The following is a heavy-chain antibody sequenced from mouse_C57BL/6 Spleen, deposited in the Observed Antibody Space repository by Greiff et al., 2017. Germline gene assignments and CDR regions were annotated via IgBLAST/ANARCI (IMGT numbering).Heavy chain of an antibody. CDR2: IYPGDGDT. V-gene: IGHV1-80*01. D-gene: IGHD1-1*01. Sequence: QVQLKESGAELVKPGASVKISCKASGYAFSSYWMNWVKQRPGKGLEWIGQIYPGDGDTNYNGKFKGKATLTADKSSSTAYMQLSSLTSEDSAVYFCARWTCYGSSYGMDYWGQGTSVTVSS. J-gene: IGHJ4*01. CDR1: GYAFSSYW. CDR3: ARWTCYGSSYGMDY.